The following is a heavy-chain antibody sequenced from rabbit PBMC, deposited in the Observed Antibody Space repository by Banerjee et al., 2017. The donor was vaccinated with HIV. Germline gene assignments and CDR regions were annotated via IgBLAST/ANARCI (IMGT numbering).Heavy chain of an antibody. J-gene: IGHJ4*01. Sequence: QSLEESGGDLVTPGGTLTLTCTASGFTISSSHMCWVRQAPGKGLEWIACIYVGSSGSTYYANWAKGRFTISKTSSTAVTLQMTSLTAADTATYFCARDWAGSGGGRITFDLWGQGTLVTVS. D-gene: IGHD4-2*01. CDR1: GFTISSSH. CDR3: ARDWAGSGGGRITFDL. CDR2: IYVGSSGST. V-gene: IGHV1S40*01.